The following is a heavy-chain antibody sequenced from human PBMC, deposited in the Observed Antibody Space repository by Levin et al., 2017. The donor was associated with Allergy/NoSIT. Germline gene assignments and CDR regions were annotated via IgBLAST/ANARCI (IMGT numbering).Heavy chain of an antibody. Sequence: PGGSLRLSCVASGFTFSDYWMSWVRQAPGKGLEWVANIKEDGTQKYYVDSVKGRFIISRDNVKNSLFLQMNSLTVEDTAVYYCARGGYCRGSTCYSLYYWGQGTLVPVSS. V-gene: IGHV3-7*04. CDR1: GFTFSDYW. J-gene: IGHJ4*02. CDR3: ARGGYCRGSTCYSLYY. CDR2: IKEDGTQK. D-gene: IGHD2-15*01.